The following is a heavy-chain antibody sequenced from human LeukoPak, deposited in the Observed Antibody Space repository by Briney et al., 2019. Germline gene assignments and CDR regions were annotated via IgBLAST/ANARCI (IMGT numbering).Heavy chain of an antibody. Sequence: GGSLRLSCAASGFTFSSYWMSWVRQAPGKGLEWVANIKQDGSEKYYVDSVKGRFTISRDNAKNSLYLQMNSLRAEDTALYYCAKDGRPKRITMARGVTRSGSFDYWGQGTLVTVSS. CDR3: AKDGRPKRITMARGVTRSGSFDY. CDR2: IKQDGSEK. D-gene: IGHD3-10*01. V-gene: IGHV3-7*03. J-gene: IGHJ4*02. CDR1: GFTFSSYW.